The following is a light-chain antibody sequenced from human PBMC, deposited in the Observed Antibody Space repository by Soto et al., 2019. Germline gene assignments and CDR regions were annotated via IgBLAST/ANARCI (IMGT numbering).Light chain of an antibody. CDR1: SSDVGGYDF. CDR3: SSYTSDWGV. J-gene: IGLJ1*01. V-gene: IGLV2-14*01. Sequence: QSVLTQPASVSGSVGQSSTISCTGTSSDVGGYDFVSWYQHHPGKAPKLIIYEVRTRPSGVSDRFSGSKSGNTASLTISGLQAEDEADYYCSSYTSDWGVFGTGTKVTVL. CDR2: EVR.